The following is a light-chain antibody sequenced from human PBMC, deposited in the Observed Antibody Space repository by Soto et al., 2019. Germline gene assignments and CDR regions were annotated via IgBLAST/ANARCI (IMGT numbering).Light chain of an antibody. Sequence: QAVVTQEPSLTVSPGGTVTLTCGSSTGPVTSTHYPYWLQQKPGQAPTTLIYDTYNKNSWTPARFAGSIVGGKAALTLSGAQHEDEADYDCLLSYTGTRVLFGAGTQLTVL. V-gene: IGLV7-46*01. CDR1: TGPVTSTHY. CDR2: DTY. CDR3: LLSYTGTRVL. J-gene: IGLJ7*01.